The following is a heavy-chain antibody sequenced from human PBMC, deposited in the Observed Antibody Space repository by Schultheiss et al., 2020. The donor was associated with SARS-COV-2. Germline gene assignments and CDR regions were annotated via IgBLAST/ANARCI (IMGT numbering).Heavy chain of an antibody. J-gene: IGHJ4*02. V-gene: IGHV3-19*01. CDR3: ASGLENYYDSSGYYTFDY. D-gene: IGHD3-22*01. Sequence: GESLKISCAASGFTFSNSDMNWVRQAPGKGLEWVSGVSWNGSRTHYADSVKGRFIISRDNSRNFLYQQMNSLRPEDMAVYYCASGLENYYDSSGYYTFDYWGQGTLVNVSS. CDR2: VSWNGSRT. CDR1: GFTFSNSD.